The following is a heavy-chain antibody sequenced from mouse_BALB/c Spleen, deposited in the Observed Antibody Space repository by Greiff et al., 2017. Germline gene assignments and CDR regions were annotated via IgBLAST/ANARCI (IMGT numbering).Heavy chain of an antibody. CDR2: ISSGSSTI. Sequence: EVNVVESGGGLVQPGGSRKLSCAASGFTFSSFGMHWVRQAPEKGLEWVAYISSGSSTIYYADTVKGRFTISRDNPKNTLFLQMTSLRSEDTAMYYCAREGYGSYYAMDYWGQGTSVTVSS. CDR1: GFTFSSFG. V-gene: IGHV5-17*02. J-gene: IGHJ4*01. CDR3: AREGYGSYYAMDY. D-gene: IGHD2-10*02.